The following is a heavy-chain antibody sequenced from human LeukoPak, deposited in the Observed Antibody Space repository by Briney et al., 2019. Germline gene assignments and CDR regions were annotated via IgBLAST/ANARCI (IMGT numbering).Heavy chain of an antibody. D-gene: IGHD6-13*01. CDR3: AGSFSAGDF. CDR1: GFTFSDYW. J-gene: IGHJ4*02. V-gene: IGHV3-7*01. Sequence: GGSLRLSCAASGFTFSDYWMSWVRQAPGKGLEWVANIKPDGTEKYYVDSVKGRFTMSRDNAKNSLYLQMNSLRVEDTAVYYCAGSFSAGDFWGQGTLVTVSS. CDR2: IKPDGTEK.